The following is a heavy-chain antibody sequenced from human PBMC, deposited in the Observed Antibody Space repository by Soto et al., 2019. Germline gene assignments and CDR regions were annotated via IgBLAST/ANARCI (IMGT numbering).Heavy chain of an antibody. CDR1: GFTFSSYP. Sequence: EVQLLESGGGLVQPGGSLRVSCAASGFTFSSYPMSWVRQAPGKGLEWVAFISGSGGSTYYADSVKGRFTISRDNSKNTMFLQMNNLRVEDTALYYCAKRGRTGVDRDAFAVWGQGTLVTVSS. V-gene: IGHV3-23*01. CDR2: ISGSGGST. D-gene: IGHD2-2*01. J-gene: IGHJ3*01. CDR3: AKRGRTGVDRDAFAV.